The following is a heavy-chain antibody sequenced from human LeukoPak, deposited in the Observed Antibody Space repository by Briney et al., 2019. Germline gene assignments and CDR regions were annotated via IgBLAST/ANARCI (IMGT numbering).Heavy chain of an antibody. D-gene: IGHD6-19*01. CDR3: ARGGMPYYYSSGSTPDY. CDR1: GFTFSSYW. V-gene: IGHV3-74*01. CDR2: INTDGSST. Sequence: QPGGSLRLSCAASGFTFSSYWMHWVRHAPGKGLVWVSRINTDGSSTTYADSVKGRFTISRDNAKNTLYLQMNSLRTDDTAVYYCARGGMPYYYSSGSTPDYWGQGTLVTVSS. J-gene: IGHJ4*02.